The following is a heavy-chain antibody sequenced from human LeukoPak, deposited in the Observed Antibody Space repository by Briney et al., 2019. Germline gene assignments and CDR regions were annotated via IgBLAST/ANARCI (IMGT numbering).Heavy chain of an antibody. J-gene: IGHJ3*02. V-gene: IGHV3-7*01. Sequence: GGSLRLSCAASGFTFSYYWMSWVRQAPGQGLELVANIKQDGSDKYYVDSVKGRFTISRDNAKNSLYLQMNSLSAEDTAMYYCTRDLTNWNDATFDIWGQGTMVTVSS. CDR2: IKQDGSDK. D-gene: IGHD1-1*01. CDR1: GFTFSYYW. CDR3: TRDLTNWNDATFDI.